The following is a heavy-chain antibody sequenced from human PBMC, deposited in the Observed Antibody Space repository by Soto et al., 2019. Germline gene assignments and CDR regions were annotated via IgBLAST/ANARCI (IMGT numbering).Heavy chain of an antibody. CDR1: GGTFSSYA. CDR2: LIPIFGTE. CDR3: SGRRDYDSSGYSSLDY. J-gene: IGHJ4*02. D-gene: IGHD3-22*01. V-gene: IGHV1-69*01. Sequence: QVQLVQSGAEVKKPASSVKVSCKASGGTFSSYAISWVRQAPGQGLEWMGGLIPIFGTENYAQKFQGRVTITADESTSTAYIELSSLRSEDTALYSCSGRRDYDSSGYSSLDYWGKGTLVTVSA.